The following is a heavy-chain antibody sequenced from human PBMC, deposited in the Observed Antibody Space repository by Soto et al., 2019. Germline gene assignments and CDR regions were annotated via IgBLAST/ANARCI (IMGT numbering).Heavy chain of an antibody. V-gene: IGHV1-69*12. D-gene: IGHD3-9*01. J-gene: IGHJ5*02. CDR3: AGEIGGTGLHL. CDR2: IIPMFGTT. CDR1: GGTFKNYG. Sequence: QVQLVQSGAEVKKPGSSVKVSCRTSGGTFKNYGFSWVRQAPGQGLEWMGGIIPMFGTTNYGQIFQGRLTITADESTSTASMELSSLKPEDTVVYYCAGEIGGTGLHLWGQGTLVTVSS.